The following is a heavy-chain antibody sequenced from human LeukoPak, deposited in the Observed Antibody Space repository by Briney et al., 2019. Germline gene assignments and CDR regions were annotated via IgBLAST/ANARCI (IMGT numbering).Heavy chain of an antibody. V-gene: IGHV3-23*01. CDR2: ISGSGDST. CDR1: VFTFSTYA. D-gene: IGHD2-2*01. J-gene: IGHJ4*02. Sequence: GGSLRLSCAASVFTFSTYAMHWVRQAPGKGLEWVSAISGSGDSTYYADSVKGRFTISRDNSKNTLYLQMNSLRAEDTAVYYCAKDRRSCSSTSCPYYFDYWGQGTLVTVSS. CDR3: AKDRRSCSSTSCPYYFDY.